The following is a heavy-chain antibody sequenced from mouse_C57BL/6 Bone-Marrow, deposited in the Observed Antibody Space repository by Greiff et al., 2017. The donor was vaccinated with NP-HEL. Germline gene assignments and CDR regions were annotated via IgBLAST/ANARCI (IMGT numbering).Heavy chain of an antibody. CDR1: GFNIKDDY. CDR2: IDPENGDT. D-gene: IGHD2-2*01. CDR3: TTGYDEAWFAY. V-gene: IGHV14-4*01. J-gene: IGHJ3*01. Sequence: EVQLQQSGAELVRPGASVKLSCTASGFNIKDDYMHWVKQRPEQGLEWIGWIDPENGDTEYASKFQGKATITADTSSNTAYLQRSSLTSEDTAVYYCTTGYDEAWFAYWGQGTLVTVSA.